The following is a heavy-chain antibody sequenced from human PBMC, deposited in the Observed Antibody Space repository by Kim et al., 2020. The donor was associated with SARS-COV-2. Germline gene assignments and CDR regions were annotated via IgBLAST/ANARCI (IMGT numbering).Heavy chain of an antibody. V-gene: IGHV4-39*01. CDR2: IYYSGST. J-gene: IGHJ4*02. Sequence: SQTLSLTCTVSGGSISSSSYYWGWIRQPPGKGLEWIGSIYYSGSTYYNPSLKSRVTISVDTSKNQFSLKLSSVTAADTDVYYCARHLVYYDSSGYYPPFLDYWGQGTLVTVSS. D-gene: IGHD3-22*01. CDR1: GGSISSSSYY. CDR3: ARHLVYYDSSGYYPPFLDY.